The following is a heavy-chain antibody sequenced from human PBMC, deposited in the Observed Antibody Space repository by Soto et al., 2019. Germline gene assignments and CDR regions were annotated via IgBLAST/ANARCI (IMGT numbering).Heavy chain of an antibody. J-gene: IGHJ5*02. V-gene: IGHV4-34*01. Sequence: SETLSLTSAVYGGSCRGYYWSWIRQPPGKGLEWIGEINHSGSTNYNPSLKSRVTISVDTSKNQFSLKLSSVTAADTAVYYCARGRGRITMVRGARFDPWGKGTLVTVS. D-gene: IGHD3-10*01. CDR3: ARGRGRITMVRGARFDP. CDR2: INHSGST. CDR1: GGSCRGYY.